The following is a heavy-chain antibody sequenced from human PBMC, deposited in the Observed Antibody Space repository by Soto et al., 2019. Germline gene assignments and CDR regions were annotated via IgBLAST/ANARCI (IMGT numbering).Heavy chain of an antibody. CDR2: MNLGSGDT. V-gene: IGHV1-8*01. J-gene: IGHJ5*02. D-gene: IGHD3-16*01. CDR1: GYSFTNND. CDR3: ARMATFGSLNWFDP. Sequence: ASVKVSCKASGYSFTNNDVTWVRQATGQGLEWMGWMNLGSGDTGYAQKFQGRVTMTRDISIATAYMELSSLRSDDTAIYYCARMATFGSLNWFDPWGQGTLVTVS.